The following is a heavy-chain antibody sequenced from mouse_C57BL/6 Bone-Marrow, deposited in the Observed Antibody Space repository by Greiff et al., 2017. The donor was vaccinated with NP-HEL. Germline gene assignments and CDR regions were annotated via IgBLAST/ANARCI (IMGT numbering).Heavy chain of an antibody. CDR1: GYTFTGYW. V-gene: IGHV1-9*01. D-gene: IGHD2-5*01. CDR3: ARERPYYSNSYWYFDV. Sequence: QVQLQQSGAELMKPGASVKLSCKATGYTFTGYWIEWVKQRPGHGLEWIGEILPGSGSTNYNEKFKGKATFTADTSSNTAYMQLSSLTTEDSAIYYCARERPYYSNSYWYFDVWGTGTTVTVSS. CDR2: ILPGSGST. J-gene: IGHJ1*03.